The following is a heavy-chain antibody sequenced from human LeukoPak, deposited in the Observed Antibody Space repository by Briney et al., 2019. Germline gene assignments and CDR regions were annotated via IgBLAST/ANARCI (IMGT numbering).Heavy chain of an antibody. CDR1: GFTFSSYG. V-gene: IGHV3-33*01. J-gene: IGHJ6*02. D-gene: IGHD3-3*01. CDR3: ARDSLRFLEWLRYGMDV. Sequence: GGSLRLSCAASGFTFSSYGMHWVRQAPGKGLEWVAVIWYDGSNKYYADSVKGRFTISRDNSKNTLYLQMSSLRVEDTAVYYCARDSLRFLEWLRYGMDVWGQGTTVTVSS. CDR2: IWYDGSNK.